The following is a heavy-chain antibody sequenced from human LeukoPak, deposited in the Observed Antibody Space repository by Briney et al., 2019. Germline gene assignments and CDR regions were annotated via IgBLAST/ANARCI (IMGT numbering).Heavy chain of an antibody. Sequence: ASVKVSCKASGYTFTSYDINWVRQATGQGLEWMGWMNPNSGNTGYAQKFQGRVTMTRSTSISTAYMELSSLRSEDTAVYYCARGGSVVVTAGYYYYYYGMDVWGQGTTVTVSS. D-gene: IGHD2-21*02. J-gene: IGHJ6*02. CDR3: ARGGSVVVTAGYYYYYYGMDV. CDR2: MNPNSGNT. V-gene: IGHV1-8*01. CDR1: GYTFTSYD.